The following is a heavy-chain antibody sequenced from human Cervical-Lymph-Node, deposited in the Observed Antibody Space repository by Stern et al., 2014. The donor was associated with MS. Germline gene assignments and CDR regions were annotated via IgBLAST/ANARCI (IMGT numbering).Heavy chain of an antibody. CDR3: ARDTLLWYGELQYYFDY. J-gene: IGHJ4*02. CDR2: ISTCNGHT. V-gene: IGHV1-18*01. CDR1: GYTFTSYG. D-gene: IGHD3-10*01. Sequence: QVQLGQSGAEVKKPGASVKVSCEASGYTFTSYGISWVRQAPGQGLELMGWISTCNGHTIYAEKFQGRVTMTTDASTSTAYMELRSLRSDDTAVYYCARDTLLWYGELQYYFDYWGQGTLVTVSS.